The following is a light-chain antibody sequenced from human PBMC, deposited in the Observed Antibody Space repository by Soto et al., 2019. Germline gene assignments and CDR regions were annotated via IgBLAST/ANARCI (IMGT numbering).Light chain of an antibody. CDR3: QQYSTYPWT. V-gene: IGKV1-5*01. CDR2: DAS. Sequence: DIQMTQSPSTLSASVGDRVTITCRASQSISSWLAWYQQKPGKAPKVLIFDASSLESGVPSRFSGSVSATEFTLTISSLQPDEFATYYCQQYSTYPWTFGQGTKVEIK. J-gene: IGKJ1*01. CDR1: QSISSW.